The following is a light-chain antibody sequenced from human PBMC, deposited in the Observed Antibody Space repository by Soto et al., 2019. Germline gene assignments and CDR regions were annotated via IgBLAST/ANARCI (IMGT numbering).Light chain of an antibody. V-gene: IGKV3-20*01. J-gene: IGKJ1*01. CDR1: QSVSSNY. Sequence: EIVLTQSPGTLSLSAGERATLSCRASQSVSSNYLAWYQQKPGQAPSLLIYGASRRATGIPDRFSGSGSGTDITLTISRLEAEDFAVYYCQQYGSSPPEKTFGQGTKVEIK. CDR2: GAS. CDR3: QQYGSSPPEKT.